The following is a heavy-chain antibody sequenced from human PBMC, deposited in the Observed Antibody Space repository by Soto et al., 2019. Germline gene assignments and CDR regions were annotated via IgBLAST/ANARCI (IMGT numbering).Heavy chain of an antibody. D-gene: IGHD3-22*01. CDR2: ISSSGNTI. J-gene: IGHJ4*02. Sequence: VPPGGSLRLSCIASGFTFGDYAMSWFRQAPGKGLEWVSYISSSGNTIYYADSVKGRFTISRDNAKNSLYLQMNSLRAEDTAVYYCARDLPYYDSSAYFEYWGQGTLVTVSS. V-gene: IGHV3-11*01. CDR3: ARDLPYYDSSAYFEY. CDR1: GFTFGDYA.